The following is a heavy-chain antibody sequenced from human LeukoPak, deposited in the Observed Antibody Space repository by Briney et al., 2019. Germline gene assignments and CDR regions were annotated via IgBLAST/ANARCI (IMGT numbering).Heavy chain of an antibody. V-gene: IGHV1-46*01. CDR1: GYTFTSYY. CDR3: ARDFGLDCSSTSCYASYYYYGMDV. Sequence: GASVKVSCKASGYTFTSYYMHWVRQAPGQGLEWMGIINPSGGSTSYAQKFQGRVTMTRDTSTSTVYMELSSLRSEDTAVYYCARDFGLDCSSTSCYASYYYYGMDVWGQGTTVTVSS. CDR2: INPSGGST. J-gene: IGHJ6*02. D-gene: IGHD2-2*01.